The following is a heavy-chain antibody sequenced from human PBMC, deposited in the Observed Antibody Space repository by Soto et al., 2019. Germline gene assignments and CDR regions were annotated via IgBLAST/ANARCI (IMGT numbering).Heavy chain of an antibody. CDR2: ISHDGSDK. CDR3: AKDRSSSWSFDY. D-gene: IGHD6-13*01. J-gene: IGHJ4*02. V-gene: IGHV3-30*18. Sequence: QVQLVESGGGVVQPGRYLRLSCAASGFTFSSYGMHWVRQAPGKGLEWVAVISHDGSDKYYADSVKGRFTVSRDNSKNTLYLQMNSLRAEDTAVYYCAKDRSSSWSFDYWGQGTLVTVSS. CDR1: GFTFSSYG.